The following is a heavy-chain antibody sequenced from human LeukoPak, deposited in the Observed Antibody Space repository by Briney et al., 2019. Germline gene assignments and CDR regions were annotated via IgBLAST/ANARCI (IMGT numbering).Heavy chain of an antibody. V-gene: IGHV3-23*01. CDR3: AKVTMVRGVIRAFDY. D-gene: IGHD3-10*01. CDR2: ISGSGGST. J-gene: IGHJ4*02. Sequence: PGGSLRLSCAASGFTFSSYAMSWVRQAPGKGLEWVSAISGSGGSTYYADSVKGRFTISSDNSKNTLYLQMHSLRAEDAAVYYCAKVTMVRGVIRAFDYWGQGTLVTVSS. CDR1: GFTFSSYA.